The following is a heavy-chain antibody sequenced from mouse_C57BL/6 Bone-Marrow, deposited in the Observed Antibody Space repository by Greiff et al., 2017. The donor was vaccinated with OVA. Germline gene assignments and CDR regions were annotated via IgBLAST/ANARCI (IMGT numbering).Heavy chain of an antibody. D-gene: IGHD2-1*01. CDR3: ARTPIYYDYDAMDY. CDR1: GFSLTSYA. V-gene: IGHV2-9-1*01. Sequence: VMLVESGPGLVAPSQSLSITCTVSGFSLTSYAISWVRQPPGKGLEWLGVIWTGGGTNYNSALKSRLSISKDNSKSQVFLKMNSLQTDDTARYYCARTPIYYDYDAMDYWGQGTSVTVSS. J-gene: IGHJ4*01. CDR2: IWTGGGT.